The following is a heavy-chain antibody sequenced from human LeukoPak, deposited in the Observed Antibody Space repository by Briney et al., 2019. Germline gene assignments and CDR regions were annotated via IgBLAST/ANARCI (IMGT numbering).Heavy chain of an antibody. CDR2: ISSSSSYI. V-gene: IGHV3-21*01. D-gene: IGHD2-2*01. CDR3: AKDRGSTSCFHY. Sequence: PGGSLRLSCAASGFTFSSYSMNWVRQAPGKGLEWVSSISSSSSYIYYADSVKGRFTISRDNAKNSLYLQMNGLRAEDTAVYYCAKDRGSTSCFHYWGQGTLVTVSS. J-gene: IGHJ4*02. CDR1: GFTFSSYS.